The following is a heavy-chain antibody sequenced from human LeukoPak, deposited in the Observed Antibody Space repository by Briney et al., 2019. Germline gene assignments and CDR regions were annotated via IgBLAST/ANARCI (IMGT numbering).Heavy chain of an antibody. V-gene: IGHV3-48*03. CDR1: GFTFDDYG. J-gene: IGHJ6*04. Sequence: GGSLRLSCAASGFTFDDYGMSWVRQAPGRGLEWVSYISSSGSTIYYADSVKGRFTISRDNAKNSLYLQMNSLRAEDTAVYYCAELGITMIGGVWGKGTTVTISS. CDR3: AELGITMIGGV. D-gene: IGHD3-10*02. CDR2: ISSSGSTI.